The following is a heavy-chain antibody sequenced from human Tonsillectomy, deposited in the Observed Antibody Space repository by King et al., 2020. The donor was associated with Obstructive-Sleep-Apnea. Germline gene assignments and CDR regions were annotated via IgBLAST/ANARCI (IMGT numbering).Heavy chain of an antibody. D-gene: IGHD3-9*01. J-gene: IGHJ6*02. V-gene: IGHV4-38-2*02. Sequence: VQLQESGPGLVKPSETLSLTCTVSGYSISSGYYWGWIRQPPGKGLEWIGSIYHSGSTYYNPSLKSRVTISVDTSKNQFSLKLSSVTAADTAVYYCARNDLRYFDWQEDYGMDVWGQGTTVTVSS. CDR1: GYSISSGYY. CDR3: ARNDLRYFDWQEDYGMDV. CDR2: IYHSGST.